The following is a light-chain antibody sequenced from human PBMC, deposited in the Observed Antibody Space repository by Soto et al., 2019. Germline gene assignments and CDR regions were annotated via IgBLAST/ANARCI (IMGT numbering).Light chain of an antibody. CDR1: SSNIGSNY. CDR3: AAWDDSLTLGV. Sequence: QTVVTQPPSASGTPGQRVTISCSGSSSNIGSNYVYWYQQLPGTAPKLLIYRNNQRPSGVPDRFSGSKSGTSASLAISGLRSEDEADYYCAAWDDSLTLGVFGGGTKLTVL. V-gene: IGLV1-47*01. J-gene: IGLJ2*01. CDR2: RNN.